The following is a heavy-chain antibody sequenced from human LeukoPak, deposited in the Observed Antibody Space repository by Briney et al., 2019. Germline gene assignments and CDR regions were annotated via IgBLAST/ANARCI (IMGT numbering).Heavy chain of an antibody. CDR1: GFAFSSSW. J-gene: IGHJ6*03. Sequence: QPGGSLRLSCAASGFAFSSSWMSWVRQAPGKGLEWVANIKQDGSETYYVDSLKGRFTVSRDNAKNSVYLQMNNLRAEDTAVYCCARRAPGYCITTSCPDTYYYYYYMDVWGKGTTVTVSS. D-gene: IGHD2-2*01. V-gene: IGHV3-7*01. CDR3: ARRAPGYCITTSCPDTYYYYYYMDV. CDR2: IKQDGSET.